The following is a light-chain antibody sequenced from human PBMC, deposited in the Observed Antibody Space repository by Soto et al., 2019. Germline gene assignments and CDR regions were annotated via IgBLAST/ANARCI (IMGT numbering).Light chain of an antibody. CDR3: GSYTASSTLL. CDR1: SSDVGGYNY. Sequence: QSVLTQPASVSGSPGQSITISCTGTSSDVGGYNYVPWSQQHPGKAPKLLISEVSNRPSGVSNRFSGSKSGNTASLTISGLQADDEADYYCGSYTASSTLLFGTGTKVTVL. J-gene: IGLJ1*01. CDR2: EVS. V-gene: IGLV2-14*03.